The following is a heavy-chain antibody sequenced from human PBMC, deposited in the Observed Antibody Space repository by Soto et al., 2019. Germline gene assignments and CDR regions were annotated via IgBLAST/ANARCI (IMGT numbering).Heavy chain of an antibody. CDR3: ARRYGVAFDI. CDR1: GGSISSYY. J-gene: IGHJ3*02. Sequence: TSETLSLTCTVAGGSISSYYLSWIRQPTGKGLEWIGYIYYSGSTNYNPSLKSRVTISVDTSKNQFSLKLSSVTAADTAVYYCARRYGVAFDIWGQGTMVTVSS. CDR2: IYYSGST. D-gene: IGHD3-10*01. V-gene: IGHV4-59*08.